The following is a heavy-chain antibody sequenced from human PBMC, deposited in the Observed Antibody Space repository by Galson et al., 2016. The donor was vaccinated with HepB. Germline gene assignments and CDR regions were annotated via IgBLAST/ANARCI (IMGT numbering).Heavy chain of an antibody. V-gene: IGHV3-33*01. J-gene: IGHJ3*02. D-gene: IGHD3-10*01. CDR3: ARNMYGAATNYIGDVFDI. CDR1: GFTFSDFG. CDR2: IWYDGSNK. Sequence: SLRLSCAASGFTFSDFGMHWVRLAPGKGLEWVALIWYDGSNKHYADSVKGRFTISRDNSKNTLYLQMNSLRAEDTAMYYCARNMYGAATNYIGDVFDIWGQGTMVTVSS.